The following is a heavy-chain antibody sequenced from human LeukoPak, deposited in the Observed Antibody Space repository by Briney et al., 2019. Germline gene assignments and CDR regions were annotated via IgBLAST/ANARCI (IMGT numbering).Heavy chain of an antibody. CDR1: GGSISSSNW. V-gene: IGHV4-4*02. CDR2: IYHSGST. D-gene: IGHD3-22*01. J-gene: IGHJ5*02. CDR3: ARTYYDSSGRLNWFDP. Sequence: SETLSLTCAVSGGSISSSNWWSWVRQPPGKGLEWIGEIYHSGSTNYNPSLKSRVTISVDKSKNQFSLKLSSVTAADTAVYYCARTYYDSSGRLNWFDPWGQGTLVTVSS.